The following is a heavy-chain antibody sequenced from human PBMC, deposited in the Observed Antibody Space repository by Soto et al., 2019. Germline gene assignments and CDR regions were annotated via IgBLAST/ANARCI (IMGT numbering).Heavy chain of an antibody. CDR2: IYNDGSYT. V-gene: IGHV3-74*01. Sequence: GSLRLSCAASGFIFKMYWMHWVRQTPGKGLVWISRIYNDGSYTDYADSVRGRFTISRDNVNDTLYLQMNNLRAEDSGLYYCTRGPRPISTGTGAYWGQGTQVTVSS. D-gene: IGHD3-10*01. CDR1: GFIFKMYW. CDR3: TRGPRPISTGTGAY. J-gene: IGHJ4*02.